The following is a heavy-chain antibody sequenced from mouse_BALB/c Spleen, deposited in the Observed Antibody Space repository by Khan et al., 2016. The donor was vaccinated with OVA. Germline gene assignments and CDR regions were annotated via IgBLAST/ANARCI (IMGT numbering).Heavy chain of an antibody. Sequence: EVQLQESGPGLVKPSQSLSLTCTVTGYSITSDFAWNWIRQFPGNKLEWMGYISYSGSISYNPSLKSRISITRDTSKNQFFLQLNSVTTEDTATXYCARDFGRGLMHYWGQGTSVTVSS. D-gene: IGHD3-1*01. CDR1: GYSITSDFA. J-gene: IGHJ4*01. CDR3: ARDFGRGLMHY. CDR2: ISYSGSI. V-gene: IGHV3-2*02.